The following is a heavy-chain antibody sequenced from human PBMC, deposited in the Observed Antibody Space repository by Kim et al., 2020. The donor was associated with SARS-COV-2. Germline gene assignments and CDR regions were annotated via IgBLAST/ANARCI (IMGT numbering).Heavy chain of an antibody. CDR2: IYYSGST. D-gene: IGHD1-26*01. CDR3: ARDDSGEGELPPERWFDP. CDR1: GGSISSSSYY. V-gene: IGHV4-39*07. Sequence: SETLSLTCTVSGGSISSSSYYWGWIRQPPGKGLEWIGSIYYSGSTYYNPSLKSRVTISVDTSKNQFSLKLSSVTAADTAVYYCARDDSGEGELPPERWFDPWGQGTLVTVSS. J-gene: IGHJ5*02.